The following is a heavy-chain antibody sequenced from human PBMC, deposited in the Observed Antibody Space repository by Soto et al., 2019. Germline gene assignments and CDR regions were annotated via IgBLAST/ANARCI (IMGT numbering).Heavy chain of an antibody. CDR1: GGTFSSYT. Sequence: GASVKVSCKASGGTFSSYTISWVRQAPGQGLEWMGRIIPILGIANYAQKFQGRVTITADKSTSTAYMELSSLRSEDTAVYYCARRDCSGGSCYVDAFDICGQGTMVTVSS. CDR3: ARRDCSGGSCYVDAFDI. V-gene: IGHV1-69*02. D-gene: IGHD2-15*01. J-gene: IGHJ3*02. CDR2: IIPILGIA.